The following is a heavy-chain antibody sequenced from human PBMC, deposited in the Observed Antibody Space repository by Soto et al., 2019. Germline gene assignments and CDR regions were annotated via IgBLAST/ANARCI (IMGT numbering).Heavy chain of an antibody. CDR1: GGTFSSYT. J-gene: IGHJ4*02. V-gene: IGHV1-69*02. CDR2: IIPILGIA. Sequence: QVQLVQSGAEVKKPGSSVKVSCKASGGTFSSYTISWVRQAPGQGLEWMGRIIPILGIANYAQKFQGRVTITADKSTSTAYMELSRLKPEDTAVYYCARGKRYCSGGNCDTDYWGQGTLVTVSS. CDR3: ARGKRYCSGGNCDTDY. D-gene: IGHD2-15*01.